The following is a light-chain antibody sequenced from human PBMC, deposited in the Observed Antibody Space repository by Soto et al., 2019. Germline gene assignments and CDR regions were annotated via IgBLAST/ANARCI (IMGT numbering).Light chain of an antibody. Sequence: EIVMTQSPGTLSVSPGESVTLSCRASQSVSSRLVWYQQKPGQAPRLLIYGASTRAPGIPARFSGGGSEPEFTLTISSLQSEDFAVYYCQHYNNWPPWTFGQGTKVDIK. CDR3: QHYNNWPPWT. CDR1: QSVSSR. J-gene: IGKJ1*01. CDR2: GAS. V-gene: IGKV3-15*01.